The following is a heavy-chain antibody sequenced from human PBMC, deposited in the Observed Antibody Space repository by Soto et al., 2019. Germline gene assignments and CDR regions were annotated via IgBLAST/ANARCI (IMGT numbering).Heavy chain of an antibody. J-gene: IGHJ4*02. CDR3: AKPGVGATRRTYYFDY. CDR2: ITDTGGDA. V-gene: IGHV3-23*01. Sequence: GGSLRLSCVASGVTFGSRAMRWVRQAPGEGLQWVSTITDTGGDAKYADSVRGRFVISRDNSKNTLYLQMNSLRAEDTAVYYCAKPGVGATRRTYYFDYWGQGTMVTVAS. CDR1: GVTFGSRA. D-gene: IGHD1-26*01.